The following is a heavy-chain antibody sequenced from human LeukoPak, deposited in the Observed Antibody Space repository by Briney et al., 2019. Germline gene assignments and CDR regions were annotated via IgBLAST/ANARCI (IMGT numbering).Heavy chain of an antibody. V-gene: IGHV1-24*01. D-gene: IGHD5-18*01. CDR2: FDPEDGET. J-gene: IGHJ4*02. CDR3: ATPDTAMAAFDY. CDR1: GYTLTELS. Sequence: ASVKVSCKVSGYTLTELSMHWVRQAPGKGLEWMGGFDPEDGETIYAQKFQGRVTMTEDTSTDTAYMGLSSLRSEDTAVYYCATPDTAMAAFDYWGQGTLVTVSS.